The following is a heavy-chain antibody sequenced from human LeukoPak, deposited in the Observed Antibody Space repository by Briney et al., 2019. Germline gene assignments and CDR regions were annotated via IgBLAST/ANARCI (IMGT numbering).Heavy chain of an antibody. J-gene: IGHJ6*02. CDR1: GYTFTGYY. D-gene: IGHD2-2*01. V-gene: IGHV1-2*02. CDR3: ARDPLSSSSRTSDTNYGMDV. Sequence: GASVKVSCKASGYTFTGYYMHWVRQAPGQGLEWMGWINPNSGGTNYAQKFQGRVTMTRDTSISTAYMELSRLRSDDTAVYYCARDPLSSSSRTSDTNYGMDVWGQGTTVTVSS. CDR2: INPNSGGT.